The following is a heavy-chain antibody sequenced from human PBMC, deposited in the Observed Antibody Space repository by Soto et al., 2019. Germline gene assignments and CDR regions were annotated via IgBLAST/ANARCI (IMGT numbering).Heavy chain of an antibody. V-gene: IGHV3-74*01. CDR3: ARVSRRWLAEFDY. Sequence: GGSLRLSCAASGFTFSSYWMHWVRQAPGKGLVWVSRINSDGSSTSYADSVKGRFTISRDNAKNTLYLQMNSLRAEDTAVYYCARVSRRWLAEFDYWGQGTLVTVS. CDR2: INSDGSST. D-gene: IGHD6-19*01. J-gene: IGHJ4*02. CDR1: GFTFSSYW.